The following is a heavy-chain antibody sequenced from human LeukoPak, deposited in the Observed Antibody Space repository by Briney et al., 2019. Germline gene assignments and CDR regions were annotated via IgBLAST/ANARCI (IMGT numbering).Heavy chain of an antibody. CDR1: GFTVSSNY. J-gene: IGHJ4*02. V-gene: IGHV3-66*01. CDR3: ARTYSSSWYHFDY. CDR2: IYSGGST. Sequence: GGSLRLSCAASGFTVSSNYMSWVRQAPGKGLEWVSVIYSGGSTYYADFVKGRFTISRDNSKNTVYLQMNSLRADDTAVYYCARTYSSSWYHFDYWGQGTLVTVSS. D-gene: IGHD6-13*01.